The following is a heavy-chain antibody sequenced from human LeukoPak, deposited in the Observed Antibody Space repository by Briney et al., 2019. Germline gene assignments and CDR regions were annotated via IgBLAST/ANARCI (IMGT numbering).Heavy chain of an antibody. CDR2: ISAYNGNT. CDR3: ARLVYDSSGYYSYYYYGMDV. J-gene: IGHJ6*02. Sequence: ASVKVSCKASGYTFTSYGISWVRQAPGQGLEWMGWISAYNGNTNYAQKLQGRVTMTTDTSTSTAYMELRSLRSDDTAVYYCARLVYDSSGYYSYYYYGMDVWGQGTTVTVSS. CDR1: GYTFTSYG. V-gene: IGHV1-18*01. D-gene: IGHD3-22*01.